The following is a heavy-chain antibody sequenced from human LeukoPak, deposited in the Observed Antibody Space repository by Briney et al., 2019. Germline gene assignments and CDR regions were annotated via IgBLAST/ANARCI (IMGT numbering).Heavy chain of an antibody. CDR2: ISSSSSYI. J-gene: IGHJ4*02. Sequence: GSLRLSCAASGFTFSTYSMNWVRQAPGKGLEWVSSISSSSSYIYYADSVKGRSTISRDNAKNSPYLQMNSLRAEDTAVYYCARESYSSGLDYWGQGTLVTVSS. D-gene: IGHD6-19*01. V-gene: IGHV3-21*01. CDR1: GFTFSTYS. CDR3: ARESYSSGLDY.